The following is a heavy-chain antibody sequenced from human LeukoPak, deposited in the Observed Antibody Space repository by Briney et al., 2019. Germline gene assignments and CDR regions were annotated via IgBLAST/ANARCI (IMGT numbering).Heavy chain of an antibody. V-gene: IGHV3-23*01. CDR1: GFTFNTYD. CDR3: VKGNWLDN. Sequence: GGSLRLSCTVSGFTFNTYDMTWVRQDPGKGLAWVSGISISGDDTYYADSVKGRFTVSRDNSKNTLYLQMNSLRVDDTAVYYCVKGNWLDNWGQGALVTVAS. D-gene: IGHD1-1*01. J-gene: IGHJ4*02. CDR2: ISISGDDT.